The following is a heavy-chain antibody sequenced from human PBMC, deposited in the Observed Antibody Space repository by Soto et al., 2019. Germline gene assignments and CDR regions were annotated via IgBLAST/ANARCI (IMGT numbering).Heavy chain of an antibody. CDR2: INWNGDST. Sequence: GGSLRLSCAAPGFMFDDYGMSWVHQVPGKGLEWVSGINWNGDSTGYADSVKGRFTISRDKAKNSLYLQMNSLRDEDTALYYCAKSRNSRLYFYDYWGQGTLVTVSS. CDR3: AKSRNSRLYFYDY. D-gene: IGHD3-10*01. J-gene: IGHJ4*02. CDR1: GFMFDDYG. V-gene: IGHV3-20*04.